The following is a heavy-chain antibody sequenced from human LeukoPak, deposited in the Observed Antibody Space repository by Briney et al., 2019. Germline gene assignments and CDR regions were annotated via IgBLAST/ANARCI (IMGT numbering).Heavy chain of an antibody. V-gene: IGHV4-31*03. CDR2: IYYSGST. J-gene: IGHJ4*02. Sequence: SETLSLTCTVSGGSISSGGYYWSWIRQHPGKGLEWIGYIYYSGSTYYNPSLKSRVTISVDTSKNQFSLKLSSVTAADTAVYYCARVSDILTGYYYFDYWGQGTLVTVSS. D-gene: IGHD3-9*01. CDR1: GGSISSGGYY. CDR3: ARVSDILTGYYYFDY.